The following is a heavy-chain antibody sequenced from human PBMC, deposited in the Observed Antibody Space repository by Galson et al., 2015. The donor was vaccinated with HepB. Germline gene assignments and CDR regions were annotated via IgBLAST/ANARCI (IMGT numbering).Heavy chain of an antibody. CDR1: GYTFTSYG. Sequence: SVKVSCKASGYTFTSYGISWVRQAPGQGLEWMGWISAYNGNTNYAQKLQGRVTMTTDTSTSTAYMELRSLRSDDTAVYYCARDRIVVVPAAIRRDAFDIWGQGTMVTVSS. V-gene: IGHV1-18*01. J-gene: IGHJ3*02. CDR3: ARDRIVVVPAAIRRDAFDI. D-gene: IGHD2-2*02. CDR2: ISAYNGNT.